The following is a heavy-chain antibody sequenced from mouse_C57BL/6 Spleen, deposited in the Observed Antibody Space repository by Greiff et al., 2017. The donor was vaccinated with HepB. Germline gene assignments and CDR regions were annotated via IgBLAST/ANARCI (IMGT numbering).Heavy chain of an antibody. V-gene: IGHV1-42*01. Sequence: VQLKQSGPELVKPGASVKISCKASGYSFTGYYMNWVKQSPEKSLEWIGEINPSTGGTTYNQKFKAKATLTVDKSSSTAYMQLKSLTSEDSAVYYCARGAYDGMDYWGQGTSVTVSS. J-gene: IGHJ4*01. CDR3: ARGAYDGMDY. CDR2: INPSTGGT. CDR1: GYSFTGYY. D-gene: IGHD2-3*01.